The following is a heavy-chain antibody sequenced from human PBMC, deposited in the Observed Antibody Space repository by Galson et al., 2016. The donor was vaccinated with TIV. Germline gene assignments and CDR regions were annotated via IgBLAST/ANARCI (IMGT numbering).Heavy chain of an antibody. CDR1: GFSLRDYA. CDR2: ISGRGSTT. CDR3: ARGPTTRRGYYGLDI. Sequence: SLRLSCAASGFSLRDYAMTWVRQAPGKGLEWVSDISGRGSTTHYADSVKGRFTISRDTSKNTLYLHMSSLRAEDTALYYCARGPTTRRGYYGLDIWGQGTTVSVSS. J-gene: IGHJ6*02. V-gene: IGHV3-23*01. D-gene: IGHD1-26*01.